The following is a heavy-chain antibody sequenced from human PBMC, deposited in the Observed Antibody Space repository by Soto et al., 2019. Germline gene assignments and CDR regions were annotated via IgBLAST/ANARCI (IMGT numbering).Heavy chain of an antibody. CDR3: AGIPAAIGVGWFDP. CDR2: SYYSGST. Sequence: QLQLQESGPGLVKPSETLSLTCTVSGGSISSSSYYWGWIRQPPGKGLEWIGSSYYSGSTYYNPSLKSRVTISVDTSKNQFSLKLSSVTAADTAVYYCAGIPAAIGVGWFDPWGQGTLVTVSS. D-gene: IGHD2-2*02. CDR1: GGSISSSSYY. J-gene: IGHJ5*02. V-gene: IGHV4-39*01.